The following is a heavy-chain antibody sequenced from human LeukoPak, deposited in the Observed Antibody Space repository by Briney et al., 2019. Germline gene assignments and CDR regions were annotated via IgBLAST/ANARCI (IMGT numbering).Heavy chain of an antibody. J-gene: IGHJ5*02. D-gene: IGHD6-19*01. CDR3: ARESSGWYVYNWFDP. CDR1: GYTFSSYW. V-gene: IGHV3-74*01. CDR2: INSDGSST. Sequence: GGSLRLSCAASGYTFSSYWMHWVRQAPGKGLVWVSRINSDGSSTSYADSVKGRFTISRDNAKNTLYLQMNSLRAEDTVVYYCARESSGWYVYNWFDPWGQGTLVTVSS.